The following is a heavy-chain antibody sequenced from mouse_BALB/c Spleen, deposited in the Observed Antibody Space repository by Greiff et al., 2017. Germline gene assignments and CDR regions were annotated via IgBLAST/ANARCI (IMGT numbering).Heavy chain of an antibody. CDR3: ARSPFYGNYFDY. D-gene: IGHD2-1*01. CDR2: ISSGSSTI. J-gene: IGHJ2*01. CDR1: GFTFSSFG. V-gene: IGHV5-17*02. Sequence: EVQLQESGGGLVQPGGSRKLSCAASGFTFSSFGMHWVRQAPEKGLEWVAYISSGSSTIYYADTVKGRFTISRDNPKNTLFLQMTSLRSEDTAMYYCARSPFYGNYFDYWGQGTTLTVSS.